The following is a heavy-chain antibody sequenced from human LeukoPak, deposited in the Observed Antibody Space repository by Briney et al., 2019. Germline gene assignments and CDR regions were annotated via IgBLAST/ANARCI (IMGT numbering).Heavy chain of an antibody. CDR3: ASGVEQQLGPGFDY. J-gene: IGHJ4*02. CDR1: GGSISSSSYY. V-gene: IGHV4-61*02. D-gene: IGHD6-13*01. Sequence: SETLSLTCTVSGGSISSSSYYWSWIRQPAGKGLEWIGRIYTSGSTNYNPSLKSRVTMSVDTSKNQFSLKLSPVTAADTAVYYCASGVEQQLGPGFDYWGQGTLVTVSS. CDR2: IYTSGST.